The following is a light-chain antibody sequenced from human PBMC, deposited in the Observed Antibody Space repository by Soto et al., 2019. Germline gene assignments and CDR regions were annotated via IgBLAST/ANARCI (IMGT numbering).Light chain of an antibody. CDR2: SNN. J-gene: IGLJ2*01. V-gene: IGLV1-44*01. Sequence: QSVLTQPPSASGTPGHKVTISCSGGSSNIGGNVVNWYQVLTGMALNLLIYSNNQRPSGVPDRFSGSKSGTSASLALSGLQSEEEADYYCATWDDTLNGLFGGGTTVTVL. CDR3: ATWDDTLNGL. CDR1: SSNIGGNV.